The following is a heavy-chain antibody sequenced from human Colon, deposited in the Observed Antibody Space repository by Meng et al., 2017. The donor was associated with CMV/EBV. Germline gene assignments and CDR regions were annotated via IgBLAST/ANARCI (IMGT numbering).Heavy chain of an antibody. CDR2: IYHGESA. CDR3: ARNGFYSLDF. V-gene: IGHV4-4*02. D-gene: IGHD3-22*01. CDR1: GDSMSSSNW. Sequence: LNCAVSGDSMSSSNWWSWVRQPPGKGLEWIGEIYHGESATYNPSLKSRVTISVDKSKNQLSLKLSSVTAADTAVYYCARNGFYSLDFWGQGTLVTVSS. J-gene: IGHJ4*02.